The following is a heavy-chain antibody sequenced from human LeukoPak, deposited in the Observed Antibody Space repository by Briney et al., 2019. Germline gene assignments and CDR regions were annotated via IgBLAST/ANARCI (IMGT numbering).Heavy chain of an antibody. CDR2: IKNDGSIT. CDR1: GSTFSSYW. CDR3: ARNGGYSYGSPDY. D-gene: IGHD5-18*01. Sequence: PGGSLRLSCAGSGSTFSSYWMHWVRQAPGKGLVWVSRIKNDGSITNYADSVKGRFTISRDNAKNTLYLQMNSLRVEDTAVYYCARNGGYSYGSPDYWGQGTLVTVSS. J-gene: IGHJ4*02. V-gene: IGHV3-74*01.